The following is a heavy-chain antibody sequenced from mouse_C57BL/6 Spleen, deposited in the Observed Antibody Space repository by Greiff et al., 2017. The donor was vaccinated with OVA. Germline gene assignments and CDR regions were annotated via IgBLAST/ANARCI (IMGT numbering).Heavy chain of an antibody. J-gene: IGHJ2*01. CDR2: INPNYGTT. V-gene: IGHV1-39*01. D-gene: IGHD1-1*01. CDR3: ARGNFITTVVAPFDY. CDR1: GYSFTDYN. Sequence: LEESGPELVKPGASVKISCKASGYSFTDYNMNWVKQSNGKSLEWIGVINPNYGTTSYNQKFKGKATLTVDQSSSTAYMQLNSLTSEDSAVYYCARGNFITTVVAPFDYWGQGTTLTVSS.